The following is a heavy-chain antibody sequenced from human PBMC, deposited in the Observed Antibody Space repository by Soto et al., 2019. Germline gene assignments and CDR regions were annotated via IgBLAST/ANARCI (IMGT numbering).Heavy chain of an antibody. Sequence: EVQVLESGGGLVQPGGSLRLSCAASGFTFYNYAMGWVRQAPGKGLEWVSAITGSGSETYYVDYVKGRFTISRDTSENTLYLQMNSLRAEDTAIYYCAKLGSSSWSPHYYFDYWGQGTLVTVSS. CDR3: AKLGSSSWSPHYYFDY. CDR1: GFTFYNYA. J-gene: IGHJ4*02. V-gene: IGHV3-23*01. D-gene: IGHD2-2*01. CDR2: ITGSGSET.